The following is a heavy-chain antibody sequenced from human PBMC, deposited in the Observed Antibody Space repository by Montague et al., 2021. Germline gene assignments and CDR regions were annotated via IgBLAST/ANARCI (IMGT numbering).Heavy chain of an antibody. D-gene: IGHD3-10*01. CDR1: GGSISSGGYY. Sequence: TLSLTCTVSGGSISSGGYYWSWIRQPPGKGLEWIGYIFYSGNTYYNPSLKSRVTISVDTSKNQFSLKLSSVTAADTAVYYCARAEDYYGSGSYVGFDYWGQGTLVTVSS. J-gene: IGHJ4*02. CDR2: IFYSGNT. V-gene: IGHV4-31*03. CDR3: ARAEDYYGSGSYVGFDY.